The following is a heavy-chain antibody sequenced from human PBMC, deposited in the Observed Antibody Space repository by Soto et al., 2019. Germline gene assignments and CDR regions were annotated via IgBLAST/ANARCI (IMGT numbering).Heavy chain of an antibody. J-gene: IGHJ4*02. Sequence: PGGSLRLSCVASGFTFSSYGMHWVRQAPGKGLEWVAVISYDGSNKYYADSVKGRFTISRDNSKNTLYLQMNSLRAEDTAVYYCAKAGTIFGVVTDFDYWGQGTLVTVSS. CDR1: GFTFSSYG. V-gene: IGHV3-30*18. CDR2: ISYDGSNK. CDR3: AKAGTIFGVVTDFDY. D-gene: IGHD3-3*01.